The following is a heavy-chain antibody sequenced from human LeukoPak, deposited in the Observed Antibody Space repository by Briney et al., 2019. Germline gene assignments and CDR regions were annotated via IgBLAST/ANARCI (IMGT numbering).Heavy chain of an antibody. Sequence: ASVKVSCKASGYTFTSYDINWVRQAPGQGLEWMGWINPNSGGTNYAQKFQGWVTMTRDTSISTAYMELSRLRSEDTAVYYCARTPWGTSSLEDWFDPWGQGTLVTVSS. J-gene: IGHJ5*02. CDR1: GYTFTSYD. CDR3: ARTPWGTSSLEDWFDP. D-gene: IGHD2-2*01. V-gene: IGHV1-2*04. CDR2: INPNSGGT.